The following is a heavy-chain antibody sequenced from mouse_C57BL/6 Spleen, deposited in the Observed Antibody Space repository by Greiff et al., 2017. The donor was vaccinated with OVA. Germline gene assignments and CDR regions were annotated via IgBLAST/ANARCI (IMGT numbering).Heavy chain of an antibody. Sequence: VQLKESGPELVKPGASVKISCKASGYAFSSSWMNWVKQRPGKGLEWIGRIYPGDGDTNYNGKFKGKATLTADKSSSTAYMQLSSLTSEDSAVYFCARGTTVVDSWFAYWGQGTLVTVSA. D-gene: IGHD1-1*01. J-gene: IGHJ3*01. CDR2: IYPGDGDT. CDR1: GYAFSSSW. CDR3: ARGTTVVDSWFAY. V-gene: IGHV1-82*01.